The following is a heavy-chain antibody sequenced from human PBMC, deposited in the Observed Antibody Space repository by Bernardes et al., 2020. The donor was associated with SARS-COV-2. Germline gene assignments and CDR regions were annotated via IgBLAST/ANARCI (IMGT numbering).Heavy chain of an antibody. Sequence: GGSLRLSCSASGFTFSSYSMNWVRQTPGKGLEWVSYISETGHDIYYADSVKGLFTISRDNAKKSLFLQMSRLRAEDTAIYYCARDGMGVDKSMVFDLWGQGTLVSVSS. V-gene: IGHV3-48*01. D-gene: IGHD5-18*01. CDR2: ISETGHDI. J-gene: IGHJ4*02. CDR3: ARDGMGVDKSMVFDL. CDR1: GFTFSSYS.